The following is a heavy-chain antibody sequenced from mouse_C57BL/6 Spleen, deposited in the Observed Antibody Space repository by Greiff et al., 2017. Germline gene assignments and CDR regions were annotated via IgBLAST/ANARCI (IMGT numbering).Heavy chain of an antibody. D-gene: IGHD2-2*01. V-gene: IGHV1-82*01. CDR1: GYAFSSSW. CDR3: ASSGSSWFAY. Sequence: QVQLQQSGPELVKPGASVKISCKASGYAFSSSWMHWVKQRPGKGLEWIGRINPGDGDTNYNGKFKGKATLTADKSSSTAYMQLSSLTSEDSAVYFCASSGSSWFAYWGKGTLVTVSA. CDR2: INPGDGDT. J-gene: IGHJ3*01.